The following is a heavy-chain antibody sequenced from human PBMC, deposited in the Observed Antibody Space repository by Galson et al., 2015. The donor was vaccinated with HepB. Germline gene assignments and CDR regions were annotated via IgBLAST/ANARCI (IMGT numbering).Heavy chain of an antibody. J-gene: IGHJ6*02. CDR3: ARVSVDFWTGEYSGPFYYYGLDV. Sequence: SVKVSCKASGGTFGSNAISWVRQAPGQGLEWMGGIIPIFAIVNYAQKFQGRVTITADKSTNTAYMELNSLRSEDTGVYYCARVSVDFWTGEYSGPFYYYGLDVWGQGTTVTVSS. CDR1: GGTFGSNA. D-gene: IGHD3/OR15-3a*01. CDR2: IIPIFAIV. V-gene: IGHV1-69*10.